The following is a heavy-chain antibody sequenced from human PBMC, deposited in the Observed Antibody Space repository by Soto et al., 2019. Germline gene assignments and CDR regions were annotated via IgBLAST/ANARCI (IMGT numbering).Heavy chain of an antibody. J-gene: IGHJ6*02. CDR2: MDPDSGKT. CDR3: ARGIGYCSGGSCYSSSHYYYGMDV. D-gene: IGHD2-15*01. V-gene: IGHV1-8*01. CDR1: GYTFTSHK. Sequence: GASVKVSCKASGYTFTSHKINWVRQATGQGLEWMGWMDPDSGKTAYVQKFQGRVTMTRNTSIGTAYMELNSLRSEDTAMYYCARGIGYCSGGSCYSSSHYYYGMDVWGQGTTVTVSS.